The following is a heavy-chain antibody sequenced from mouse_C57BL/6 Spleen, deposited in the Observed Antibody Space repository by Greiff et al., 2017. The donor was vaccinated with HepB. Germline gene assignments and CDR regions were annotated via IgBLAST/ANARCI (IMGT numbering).Heavy chain of an antibody. D-gene: IGHD1-1*01. Sequence: EVKLMESGPGLVKPSQSLSLTCSVTGYSITSGYYWNWIRQFPGNKLEWMGYISYDGSNNYNPSLKNRISITRYTSKNQFFLKLNSVTTEDTATYYCARDTTVVATDAMDYWGQGTSVTVSS. CDR1: GYSITSGYY. J-gene: IGHJ4*01. CDR3: ARDTTVVATDAMDY. V-gene: IGHV3-6*01. CDR2: ISYDGSN.